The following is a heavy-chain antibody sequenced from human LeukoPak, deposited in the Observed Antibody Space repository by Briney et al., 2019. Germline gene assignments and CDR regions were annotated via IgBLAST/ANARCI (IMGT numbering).Heavy chain of an antibody. Sequence: PSETLSLTCAVYGGSFSGYYWSWIRQPPGKGLEWIGEINHSGSTNYNPSLKSRVTISVDTSKNQFSLKLSSVTAADTAVYYCATVDYYDSSGYYPNDAFDIWGQGTMVTVSS. V-gene: IGHV4-34*01. J-gene: IGHJ3*02. CDR1: GGSFSGYY. CDR3: ATVDYYDSSGYYPNDAFDI. D-gene: IGHD3-22*01. CDR2: INHSGST.